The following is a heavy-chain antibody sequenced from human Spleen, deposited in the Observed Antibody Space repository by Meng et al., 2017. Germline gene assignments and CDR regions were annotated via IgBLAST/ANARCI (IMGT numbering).Heavy chain of an antibody. D-gene: IGHD6-19*01. CDR1: GGSIRSSNW. J-gene: IGHJ4*01. CDR3: AVFSSGWGPFDC. V-gene: IGHV4-4*02. CDR2: IYHLGST. Sequence: QGQLQGSGPGLVKPSGTLSLTCAVSGGSIRSSNWWSWVRQPPGKGLEWIGEIYHLGSTNYNPSLKSRVTISVDKSKTQFSLKVTSVTAADTAVYYCAVFSSGWGPFDCWGQGTLVTVSS.